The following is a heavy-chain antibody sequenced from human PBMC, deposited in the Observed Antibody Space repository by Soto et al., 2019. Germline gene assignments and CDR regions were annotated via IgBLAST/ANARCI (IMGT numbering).Heavy chain of an antibody. Sequence: GGSLRLSCAASGFTFSSYGMHWVRQAPGKGLEWVAVIGYDGTNKYYVDSVKGRFTISKDNSKNTLYLQMNSLRAEDTAIYYCARDSGDQISRWTDAFDIWGQGTMVTVSS. CDR3: ARDSGDQISRWTDAFDI. D-gene: IGHD6-13*01. J-gene: IGHJ3*02. CDR1: GFTFSSYG. V-gene: IGHV3-33*01. CDR2: IGYDGTNK.